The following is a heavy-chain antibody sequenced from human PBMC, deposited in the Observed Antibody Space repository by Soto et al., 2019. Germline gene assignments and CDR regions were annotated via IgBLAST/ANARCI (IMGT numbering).Heavy chain of an antibody. CDR2: IWYDGSSK. D-gene: IGHD3-22*01. V-gene: IGHV3-33*01. CDR1: GFTFSSYG. Sequence: QVQLVESGGGVVQPGRSLRLSCAASGFTFSSYGMHWVRQAPGKGLEWVAVIWYDGSSKYYADSVKGRFTISRDNSKNTLYLQMNSLRAEDTAVYYCARTPTYYYDSSGYSDDAFDIWGQGTMVTVSS. CDR3: ARTPTYYYDSSGYSDDAFDI. J-gene: IGHJ3*02.